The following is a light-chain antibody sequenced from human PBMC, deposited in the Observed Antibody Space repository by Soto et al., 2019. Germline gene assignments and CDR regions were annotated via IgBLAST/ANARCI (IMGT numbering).Light chain of an antibody. V-gene: IGKV1-5*01. CDR1: QSISSW. J-gene: IGKJ4*01. CDR2: DAS. CDR3: QHLT. Sequence: DIQMTQSPSTLSASVGDRVTITCRASQSISSWLAWYQQKPGKAPKLLIYDASSLESGVPSRFSGSGSGTEFTLAISSLQPDDFATYYCQHLTFGGGTKLEIK.